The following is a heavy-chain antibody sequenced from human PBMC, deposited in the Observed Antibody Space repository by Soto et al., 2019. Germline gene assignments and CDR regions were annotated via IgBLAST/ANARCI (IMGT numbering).Heavy chain of an antibody. J-gene: IGHJ4*02. V-gene: IGHV3-23*01. CDR2: ISGSGGST. Sequence: PGGSLRLSCAASGFTFSSYAMSWVRQAPGKGLEWVSAISGSGGSTYYADSVKGRFTISRDNAKNSLYLQMNSLRAEDTAVYYCARDIVATIDYWGQGTLVTVSS. CDR3: ARDIVATIDY. CDR1: GFTFSSYA. D-gene: IGHD5-12*01.